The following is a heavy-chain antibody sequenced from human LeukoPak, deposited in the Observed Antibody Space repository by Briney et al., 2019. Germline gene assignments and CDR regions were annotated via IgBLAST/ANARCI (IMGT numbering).Heavy chain of an antibody. CDR2: IYYSKNT. Sequence: PSETLSLTCTVSGGSISSSSAYWGWIRQPPGKGLEWIGSIYYSKNTYYNPSLKSRVPISADTSKNQFSLTLGSVSATDTAVYYCVSPRGFSYGYFDYWGQGTLVTVSS. CDR1: GGSISSSSAY. V-gene: IGHV4-39*01. J-gene: IGHJ4*02. D-gene: IGHD5-18*01. CDR3: VSPRGFSYGYFDY.